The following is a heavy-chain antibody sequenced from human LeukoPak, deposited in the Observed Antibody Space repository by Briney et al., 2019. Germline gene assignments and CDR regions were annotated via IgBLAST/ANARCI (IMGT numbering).Heavy chain of an antibody. CDR1: GYSFTSYW. CDR2: IYPGDSDT. Sequence: GESLKISCQGSGYSFTSYWIGWVRQLPGKGLGWMGIIYPGDSDTSYSPSFHGQATISADKSISTAYLQWSSLKASDTAMYYCARNIGYYSSGAIDYWGQGTLVTVSS. D-gene: IGHD3-22*01. V-gene: IGHV5-51*01. J-gene: IGHJ4*02. CDR3: ARNIGYYSSGAIDY.